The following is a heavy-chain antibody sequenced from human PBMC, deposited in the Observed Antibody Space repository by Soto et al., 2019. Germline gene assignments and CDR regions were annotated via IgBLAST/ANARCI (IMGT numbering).Heavy chain of an antibody. V-gene: IGHV3-21*02. CDR3: ARGPLYYFDY. Sequence: EVQLVESGGGLVKPGGSLRLSCAASGFIFTSYTMNWVRRAPGEGLEWVSSISSSSTNIHYADSVKGRFTISRDNAKKSLYLQMNSLRAEDTAVYYCARGPLYYFDYWGQGTLVTVSS. CDR1: GFIFTSYT. J-gene: IGHJ4*02. CDR2: ISSSSTNI.